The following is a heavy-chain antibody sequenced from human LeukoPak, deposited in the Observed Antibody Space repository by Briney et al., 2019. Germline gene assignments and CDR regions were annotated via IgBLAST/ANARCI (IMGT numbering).Heavy chain of an antibody. CDR3: ARVVVDAGLSVDY. CDR2: IYTSGST. CDR1: GGSISRYY. Sequence: SETLSLTCTVSGGSISRYYWSWIRQPAGKGLEWIGRIYTSGSTNYNPSLKSRVTMSVDASKNQFSLKLSSVTAADTAVYYCARVVVDAGLSVDYWGQGTLVTAST. J-gene: IGHJ4*02. V-gene: IGHV4-4*07. D-gene: IGHD2-15*01.